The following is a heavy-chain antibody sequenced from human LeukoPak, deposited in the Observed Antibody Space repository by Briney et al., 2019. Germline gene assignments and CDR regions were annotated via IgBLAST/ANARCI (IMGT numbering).Heavy chain of an antibody. CDR1: GFTFSDYY. Sequence: GGSLRLSCAASGFTFSDYYMSWIRQAPGKGLEWVSYISSGGSPTYYAESVKGRFTISRDNAKNSLYLQMNSLRAEDTAVYYCARADYALEYWGQGTLVTVSS. J-gene: IGHJ4*02. CDR2: ISSGGSPT. V-gene: IGHV3-11*01. CDR3: ARADYALEY. D-gene: IGHD4-17*01.